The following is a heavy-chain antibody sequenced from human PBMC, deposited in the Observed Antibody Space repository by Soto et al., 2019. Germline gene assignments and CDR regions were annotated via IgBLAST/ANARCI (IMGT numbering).Heavy chain of an antibody. CDR1: CGSIRSYY. J-gene: IGHJ4*03. CDR2: VSHSGTP. Sequence: PSETLSLTCTVSCGSIRSYYWSWIRQPPGKGLEWIGYVSHSGTPNYNPALKSRVTISVDTSKSQFSLNLYSLTAADTAMYYCARYRAGHIDFWGHGTLVTVSS. V-gene: IGHV4-59*12. CDR3: ARYRAGHIDF.